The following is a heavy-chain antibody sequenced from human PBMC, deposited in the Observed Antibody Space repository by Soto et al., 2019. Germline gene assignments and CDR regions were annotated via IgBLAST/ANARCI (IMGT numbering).Heavy chain of an antibody. V-gene: IGHV1-69*13. CDR2: IIPIFGTA. Sequence: GASVKVSCKASGGTFSSYAISWVRQAPGQGLEWMGGIIPIFGTANYAQKFQGRVTITADESTSTAYMELSSLRSEDTAVYYCARDCSSTSCYLTYYYYGMDVWGQGTTVTAP. D-gene: IGHD2-2*01. CDR3: ARDCSSTSCYLTYYYYGMDV. J-gene: IGHJ6*02. CDR1: GGTFSSYA.